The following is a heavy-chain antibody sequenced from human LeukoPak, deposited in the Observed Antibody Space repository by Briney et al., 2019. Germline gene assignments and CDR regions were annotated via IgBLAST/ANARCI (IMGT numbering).Heavy chain of an antibody. D-gene: IGHD2-2*01. V-gene: IGHV3-11*01. CDR3: ARGFDCSTTSCSGMDV. CDR1: GFPFSVYY. J-gene: IGHJ6*02. CDR2: IGNSASDI. Sequence: GGSLRLSCAASGFPFSVYYMSWIRQPPGKGLEWVSYIGNSASDIYYADSVRGRFTISRDNAKNSVYLQMSSLRAEDSAVYYCARGFDCSTTSCSGMDVWGQGTTVTVSS.